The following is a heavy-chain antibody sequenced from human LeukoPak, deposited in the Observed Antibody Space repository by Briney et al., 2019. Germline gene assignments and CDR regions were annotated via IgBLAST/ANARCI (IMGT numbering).Heavy chain of an antibody. J-gene: IGHJ5*02. D-gene: IGHD1-1*01. CDR1: GGSISSGGYQ. V-gene: IGHV4-31*03. CDR3: ARGTWNPELYSWFDP. Sequence: SETLSLTCTVSGGSISSGGYQWGWIRQLPGKGLEWIGYIYYTGSTSYNPSLKSRITMSVDTSKSQFSLKLSSVTAADTAVYYCARGTWNPELYSWFDPWGQGTLVTVSS. CDR2: IYYTGST.